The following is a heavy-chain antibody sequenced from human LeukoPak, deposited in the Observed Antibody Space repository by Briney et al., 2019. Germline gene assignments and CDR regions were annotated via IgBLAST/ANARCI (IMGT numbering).Heavy chain of an antibody. Sequence: GGSLRLSCAASGFTFSSYAMHWVRQAPGKGLEWVAVISYDGSNKYYADSVKGRFTISRDNSKNTLYLQMNSLRAEDTAVYYCARTGGKGQLWSFQWGQGTLVTVSS. CDR3: ARTGGKGQLWSFQ. CDR1: GFTFSSYA. D-gene: IGHD5-18*01. CDR2: ISYDGSNK. V-gene: IGHV3-30*14. J-gene: IGHJ4*02.